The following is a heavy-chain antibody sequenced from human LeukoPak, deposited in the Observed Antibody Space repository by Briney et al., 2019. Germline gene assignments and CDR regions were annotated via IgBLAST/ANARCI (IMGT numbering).Heavy chain of an antibody. CDR3: ARLLGYYYGMDV. J-gene: IGHJ6*02. Sequence: SETLSLTCAVYGGSFSGYYWSWIRQPPGKGLEWIGEINHSGSTNYNPSLKSRVTISVDTSKNQFSLKLSSVTAADTAVYYCARLLGYYYGMDVRGQGTTVTVSS. CDR1: GGSFSGYY. CDR2: INHSGST. V-gene: IGHV4-34*01. D-gene: IGHD3-10*01.